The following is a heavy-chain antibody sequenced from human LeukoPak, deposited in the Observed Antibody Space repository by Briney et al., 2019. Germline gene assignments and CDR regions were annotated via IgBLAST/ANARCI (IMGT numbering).Heavy chain of an antibody. Sequence: PGGSLRLSCAASRFTFSSYAMNWVRQAPGKGLEWVSSISGSGGSTNYADSVRGRFTISRDNSKNTLYLQMNSLRAEDTAVYYCAKEPASSGWFDPWGQGTLVAVSS. CDR1: RFTFSSYA. V-gene: IGHV3-23*01. CDR3: AKEPASSGWFDP. CDR2: ISGSGGST. J-gene: IGHJ5*02. D-gene: IGHD6-19*01.